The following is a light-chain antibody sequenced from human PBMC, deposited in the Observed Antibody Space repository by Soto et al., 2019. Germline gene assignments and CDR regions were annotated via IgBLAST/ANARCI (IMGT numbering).Light chain of an antibody. Sequence: SVLTQPASVSGSPGQSITISCTGTSSDVGGYNYVSWYQQHPGKAPKLMIYEVSNRPSGISNRFSGSKSGNTASLTISGLQAEDEADYYCSSYAGSSNVFGTGTKVT. CDR3: SSYAGSSNV. J-gene: IGLJ1*01. CDR2: EVS. V-gene: IGLV2-14*01. CDR1: SSDVGGYNY.